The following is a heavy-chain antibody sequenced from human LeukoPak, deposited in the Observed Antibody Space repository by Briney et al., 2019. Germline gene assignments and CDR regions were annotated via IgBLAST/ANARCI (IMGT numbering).Heavy chain of an antibody. D-gene: IGHD6-6*01. CDR3: ARGDGTSSSSSDLDY. J-gene: IGHJ4*02. CDR1: GYTFTSYG. V-gene: IGHV1-8*02. Sequence: ASVKVSCKASGYTFTSYGISWVRQAPGQGLEWMGWMNPNSGNTGYAQKFQGRVTMTRNTSISTAYMELSSLRSEDTAVYYCARGDGTSSSSSDLDYWGQGTLVTVSS. CDR2: MNPNSGNT.